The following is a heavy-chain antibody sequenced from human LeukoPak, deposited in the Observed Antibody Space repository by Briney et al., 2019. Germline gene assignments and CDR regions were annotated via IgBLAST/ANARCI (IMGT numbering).Heavy chain of an antibody. D-gene: IGHD6-13*01. CDR3: AKDRGYSSSFFEV. CDR1: GFIFDDYA. V-gene: IGHV3-9*03. J-gene: IGHJ4*02. Sequence: GGSLRLSCAASGFIFDDYAMHWVRQAPGKGLEWVSGISWNSGKIDYADSVKGRFTISRDNAKNSLYLQMNSLRVEDMALYYCAKDRGYSSSFFEVWGQGTLVTVSS. CDR2: ISWNSGKI.